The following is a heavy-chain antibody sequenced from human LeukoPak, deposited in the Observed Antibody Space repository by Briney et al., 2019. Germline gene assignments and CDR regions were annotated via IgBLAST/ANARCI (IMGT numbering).Heavy chain of an antibody. CDR1: GGSISSGGYY. Sequence: SETLSLTCTVSGGSISSGGYYWSWIRQHPGKGLEWIGYIYYSGSTYYNPSLKSRVTISVDTSKNQFSLKLSSVTAADTAVYYCARLGELLLVDYWGQGTLVTVSS. J-gene: IGHJ4*02. D-gene: IGHD1-26*01. CDR2: IYYSGST. V-gene: IGHV4-31*03. CDR3: ARLGELLLVDY.